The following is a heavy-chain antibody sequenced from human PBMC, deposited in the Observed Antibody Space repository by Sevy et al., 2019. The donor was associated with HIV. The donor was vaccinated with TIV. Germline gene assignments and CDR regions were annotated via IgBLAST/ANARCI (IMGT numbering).Heavy chain of an antibody. CDR1: GFIFSDFG. CDR3: ASGSSGWVRGRLDY. J-gene: IGHJ4*01. D-gene: IGHD6-19*01. V-gene: IGHV3-30*03. CDR2: ISFDGRNT. Sequence: GGSLRLSCAASGFIFSDFGMHWVRQAPGKGLECVALISFDGRNTYHADSVKGRFTISRDNSKNTVYLEMTSLRVEDTAVYFWASGSSGWVRGRLDYWGHGTLVTVSS.